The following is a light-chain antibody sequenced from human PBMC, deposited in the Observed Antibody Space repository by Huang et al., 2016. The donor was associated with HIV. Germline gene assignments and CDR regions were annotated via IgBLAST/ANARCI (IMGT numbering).Light chain of an antibody. Sequence: IQLTQSPSSLSGSVGDRVTITCRASQGISSYLAWYQQKPWKAPKLLIYAASTLQSGVPSRFSGSGSGTDFTLTISSLQPEDFATYYCQQLNSYPLTFGGGTKVEIK. J-gene: IGKJ4*01. CDR2: AAS. CDR1: QGISSY. V-gene: IGKV1-9*01. CDR3: QQLNSYPLT.